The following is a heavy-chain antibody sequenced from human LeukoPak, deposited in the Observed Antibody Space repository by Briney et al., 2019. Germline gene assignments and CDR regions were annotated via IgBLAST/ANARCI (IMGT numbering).Heavy chain of an antibody. CDR2: ISYDGSNK. Sequence: GGSLRLSCAASGFTFSSYAMHWVRQAPGKGLEWVAVISYDGSNKYYADSVKGRLTISRDNSKNTLYLQMNSLRAEDTAVYYCARDPLGYCSSTSCYSFDYWGQGTLVTVSS. D-gene: IGHD2-2*02. J-gene: IGHJ4*02. CDR1: GFTFSSYA. V-gene: IGHV3-30-3*01. CDR3: ARDPLGYCSSTSCYSFDY.